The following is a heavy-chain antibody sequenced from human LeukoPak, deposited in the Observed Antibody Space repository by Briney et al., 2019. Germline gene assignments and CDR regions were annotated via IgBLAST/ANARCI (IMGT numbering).Heavy chain of an antibody. CDR3: ARAHDFWSGSSFDI. CDR1: GYTFTGYY. V-gene: IGHV7-4-1*02. J-gene: IGHJ3*02. D-gene: IGHD3-3*01. Sequence: ASVKVSCKASGYTFTGYYMHWVRQAPGQGLEWMGWINTNTGNPTYAQGFTGRFVFSLDTSVSTAYLQISSLKAEDTAVYYCARAHDFWSGSSFDIWGQGTLVTVSS. CDR2: INTNTGNP.